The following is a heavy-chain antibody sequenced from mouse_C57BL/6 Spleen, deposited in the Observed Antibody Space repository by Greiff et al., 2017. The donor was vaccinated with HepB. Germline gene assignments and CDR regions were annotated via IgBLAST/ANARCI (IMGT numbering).Heavy chain of an antibody. CDR3: ARGPYYGYFDY. CDR2: IYPGDGDT. CDR1: GYAFSSSW. D-gene: IGHD2-10*01. V-gene: IGHV1-82*01. J-gene: IGHJ2*01. Sequence: VQLQQSGPELVEPGASVKISCKASGYAFSSSWMNWVKQRPGKGLEWIGRIYPGDGDTNYNGKFKGKATLTADKSSSTAYMQLSSLTSEDSAVYFCARGPYYGYFDYWGQGTTLTVSS.